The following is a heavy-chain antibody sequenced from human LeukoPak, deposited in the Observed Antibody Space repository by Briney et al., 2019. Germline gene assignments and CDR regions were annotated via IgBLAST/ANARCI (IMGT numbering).Heavy chain of an antibody. D-gene: IGHD6-13*01. CDR3: ARGRFKQQLAQRYFDY. V-gene: IGHV4-59*12. J-gene: IGHJ4*02. CDR1: GDSINNYF. Sequence: SETLSLTCTVSGDSINNYFWSWIRQAPGKGLEWIGYISYSASINYNPSLKSRVTISVDTSKNQFSLKLSSVTAADTAVYYCARGRFKQQLAQRYFDYWGQGTLVTVSS. CDR2: ISYSASI.